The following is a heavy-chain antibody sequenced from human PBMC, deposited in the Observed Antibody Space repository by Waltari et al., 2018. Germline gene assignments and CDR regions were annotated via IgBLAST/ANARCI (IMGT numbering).Heavy chain of an antibody. Sequence: QVQLVQSGAEVKKPGSSVKVSCKASGGTFTSYTISWVRQAPGQGLEWMGRISPSRDMTNYAQKFQGRVTITADKSTSTAYMELSSLRSEDTAVFYCARGDTAMKGDGFDVWGQGTMVTVYS. J-gene: IGHJ3*01. V-gene: IGHV1-69*02. CDR2: ISPSRDMT. D-gene: IGHD5-18*01. CDR3: ARGDTAMKGDGFDV. CDR1: GGTFTSYT.